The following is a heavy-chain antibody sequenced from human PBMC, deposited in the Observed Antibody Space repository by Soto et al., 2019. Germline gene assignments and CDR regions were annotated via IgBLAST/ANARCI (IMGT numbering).Heavy chain of an antibody. CDR2: ISYDGSNK. V-gene: IGHV3-30*18. D-gene: IGHD5-12*01. J-gene: IGHJ4*02. CDR3: AKVIVATIGIDY. CDR1: VFTFSSYG. Sequence: GGSLRLSCSASVFTFSSYGMHWVRQAPGKGLEWVAVISYDGSNKYYADSVKGRFTISRDNSKNTLYLQMNSLRAEDTAVYYCAKVIVATIGIDYWGQGTLVTVSS.